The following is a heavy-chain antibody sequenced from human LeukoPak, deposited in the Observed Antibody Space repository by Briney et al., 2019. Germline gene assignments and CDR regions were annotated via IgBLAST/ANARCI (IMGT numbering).Heavy chain of an antibody. D-gene: IGHD6-19*01. Sequence: SETLSLTCTVSGGSISSGSYYWSWIRQPAGKGLEWIGYIYYSGSTNYNPSLKSRVTISVDTSKNQFSLKLSSVTAADTAVYYCARGGGSGWSVDYWGQGTLVTVSS. V-gene: IGHV4-61*10. J-gene: IGHJ4*02. CDR2: IYYSGST. CDR1: GGSISSGSYY. CDR3: ARGGGSGWSVDY.